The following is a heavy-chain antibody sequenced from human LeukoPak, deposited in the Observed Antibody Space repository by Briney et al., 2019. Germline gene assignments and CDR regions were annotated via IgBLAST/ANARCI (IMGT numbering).Heavy chain of an antibody. CDR1: GYSFSNYW. V-gene: IGHV5-51*01. CDR2: IYPSDSDT. J-gene: IGHJ3*02. Sequence: GESLKISCKGSGYSFSNYWIGWVRQMPGKGLEWVGVIYPSDSDTRYSPSFQGQVTISADKSISTAYLQWSSLKASDTAMNYCARLPVVISAAGEPFDIWGQGTVVTVSS. CDR3: ARLPVVISAAGEPFDI. D-gene: IGHD2-2*01.